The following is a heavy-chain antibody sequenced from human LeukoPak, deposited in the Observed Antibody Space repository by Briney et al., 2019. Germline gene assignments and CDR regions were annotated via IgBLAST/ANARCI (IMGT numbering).Heavy chain of an antibody. CDR2: ISAYNGRT. D-gene: IGHD3-22*01. V-gene: IGHV1-18*01. Sequence: ASVKVSCKASGYTFTTYGISWVRQAPGQGLEWLGWISAYNGRTNYGEKLQDRVTMTTDTSTSTAYMELRSLRSDDTAVYYCARGLDYYDGTGYRSYWYLDLWSRGTLVAVSS. J-gene: IGHJ2*01. CDR1: GYTFTTYG. CDR3: ARGLDYYDGTGYRSYWYLDL.